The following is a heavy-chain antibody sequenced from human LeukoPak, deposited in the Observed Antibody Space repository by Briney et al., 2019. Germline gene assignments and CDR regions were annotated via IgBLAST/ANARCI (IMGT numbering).Heavy chain of an antibody. J-gene: IGHJ6*03. D-gene: IGHD2-21*02. Sequence: GASVTVSCKASGYTFTGYYMHWVRQAPGQGLEWMGWINPNSGGTNYAQKCQGRVTLTRDTSISTAYMELSRLRSDDTAVYYCAREHIVVVTAIPDYYYYMDVWGKGTTVTVSS. CDR1: GYTFTGYY. CDR2: INPNSGGT. CDR3: AREHIVVVTAIPDYYYYMDV. V-gene: IGHV1-2*02.